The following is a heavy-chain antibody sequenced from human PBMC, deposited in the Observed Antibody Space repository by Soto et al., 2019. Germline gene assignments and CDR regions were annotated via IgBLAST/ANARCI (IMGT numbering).Heavy chain of an antibody. CDR2: IYYTGRT. V-gene: IGHV4-61*01. Sequence: QVQLQESGPGLVKPSETLSLTCIVSGGSVSSGSYYWSWIRQPPGKGLEWIGFIYYTGRTSYNPCLMSRVTISVDTSENQFSLKLSSVTAADTAVYFCATMSSSGYPLDYWGRGTLVTVSS. CDR1: GGSVSSGSYY. D-gene: IGHD3-22*01. CDR3: ATMSSSGYPLDY. J-gene: IGHJ4*02.